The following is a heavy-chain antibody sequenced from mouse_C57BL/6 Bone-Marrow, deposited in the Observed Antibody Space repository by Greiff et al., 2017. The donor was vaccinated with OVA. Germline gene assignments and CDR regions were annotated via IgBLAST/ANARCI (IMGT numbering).Heavy chain of an antibody. CDR2: IDPYDSYT. CDR3: ARGDDYDGYVDY. V-gene: IGHV1-69*01. Sequence: QVQLQQPGAELVMPGASVKLSCKASVYTFTSYWLPWVKQRPGQGLEWIGEIDPYDSYTNYNQKFKGKSKLTVDKSSSTAYMQLSSLTSEDSAVYYCARGDDYDGYVDYWGQGTTLTVSS. D-gene: IGHD2-4*01. J-gene: IGHJ2*01. CDR1: VYTFTSYW.